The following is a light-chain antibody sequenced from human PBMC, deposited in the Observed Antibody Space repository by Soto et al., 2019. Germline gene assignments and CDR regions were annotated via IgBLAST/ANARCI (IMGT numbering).Light chain of an antibody. V-gene: IGKV3-11*01. CDR3: QQRSNWPPIS. Sequence: EIVLTQSPATLSLSPGERATLSCRDSQSVSSDLAWYQQKPGQAPRLLIYDASNRATGIPARFSGSGSGTDFTLTISSLEAEDFAVYYCQQRSNWPPISFGQGTRLEIK. J-gene: IGKJ5*01. CDR1: QSVSSD. CDR2: DAS.